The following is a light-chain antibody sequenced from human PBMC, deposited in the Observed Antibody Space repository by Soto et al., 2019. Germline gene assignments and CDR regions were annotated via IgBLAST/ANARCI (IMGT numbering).Light chain of an antibody. CDR2: SAS. J-gene: IGKJ1*01. CDR1: QSISNN. Sequence: EIVMTQSPATLSVSPGERATLSCRASQSISNNLAWYQQKPGQAPRLLMYSASTRATGIPAMFSGSGSGTEFTLTISSLQSADFAVYFCQQYNNWARTFGQGTKVEVK. V-gene: IGKV3-15*01. CDR3: QQYNNWART.